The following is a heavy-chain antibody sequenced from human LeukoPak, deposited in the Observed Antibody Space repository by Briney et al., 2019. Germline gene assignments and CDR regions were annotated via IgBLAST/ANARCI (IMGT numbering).Heavy chain of an antibody. CDR2: INPNNCGT. CDR1: GYTCSGNY. CDR3: ARGGGSGSYSHY. Sequence: GASVKVSFKASGYTCSGNYMHWVRHAPGHGLEWMGWINPNNCGTNYAQKFQGRVTVTRDTSISTAYMELSRLTSDDTAVYYCARGGGSGSYSHYWGQGTLVTVSS. J-gene: IGHJ4*02. D-gene: IGHD3-10*01. V-gene: IGHV1-2*02.